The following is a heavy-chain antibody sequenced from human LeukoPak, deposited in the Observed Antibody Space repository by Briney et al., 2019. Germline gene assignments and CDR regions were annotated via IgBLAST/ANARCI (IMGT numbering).Heavy chain of an antibody. CDR1: VFTVSSNY. Sequence: GGSLRLSCAASVFTVSSNYMSWVRQAPGKGLEWVSVIYSGGSTYYADSVKGRFTISRDNSKNTLYLQMNSLRAEDTAVYYCARVFRGLYFDYWDQGTLVTVSS. CDR3: ARVFRGLYFDY. CDR2: IYSGGST. J-gene: IGHJ4*02. V-gene: IGHV3-53*01. D-gene: IGHD3-16*01.